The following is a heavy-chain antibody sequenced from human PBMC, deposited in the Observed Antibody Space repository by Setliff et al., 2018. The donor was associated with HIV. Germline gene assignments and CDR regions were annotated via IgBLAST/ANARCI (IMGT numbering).Heavy chain of an antibody. J-gene: IGHJ6*03. CDR3: ARGRRGWDYYYMDV. CDR2: INHSGST. V-gene: IGHV4-39*07. D-gene: IGHD6-19*01. CDR1: GGSISSRNFY. Sequence: SETLSLTCTVSGGSISSRNFYWGWIRQPPGKGLEWIGEINHSGSTNYKPSLKSRVTISVDTSKNQFSLKLSSVTAADTAVYYCARGRRGWDYYYMDVWDKGTTVTVSS.